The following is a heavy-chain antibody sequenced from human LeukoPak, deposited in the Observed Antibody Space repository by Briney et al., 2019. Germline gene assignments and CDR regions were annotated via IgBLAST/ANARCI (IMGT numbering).Heavy chain of an antibody. V-gene: IGHV4-34*01. Sequence: PSETLSLTCAVYGGSFSGYYWSWIRQPPGKGLEWIGEINHSGSTNYNPSLKSRVTISVDTSKNQFSLKLSSVTAADTAVYYCASRDSSGYQASWGQGTLVTVSS. CDR1: GGSFSGYY. J-gene: IGHJ4*02. CDR3: ASRDSSGYQAS. CDR2: INHSGST. D-gene: IGHD3-22*01.